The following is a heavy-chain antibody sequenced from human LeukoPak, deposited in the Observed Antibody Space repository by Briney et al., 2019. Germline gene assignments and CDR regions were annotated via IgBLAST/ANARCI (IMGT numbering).Heavy chain of an antibody. Sequence: GGSLRLSCAASGFTFSSYSMNWVRQAPGKGLEWVSSISSSSSYICYADSVKGRFTISRDNAKNSLYLQMNSLRAEDTAVYYCAREKQRRDYYYYMDVWGKGTTVTVSS. V-gene: IGHV3-21*01. CDR1: GFTFSSYS. CDR2: ISSSSSYI. J-gene: IGHJ6*03. D-gene: IGHD5-18*01. CDR3: AREKQRRDYYYYMDV.